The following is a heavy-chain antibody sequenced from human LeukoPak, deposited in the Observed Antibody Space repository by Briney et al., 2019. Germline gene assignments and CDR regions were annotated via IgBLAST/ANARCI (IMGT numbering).Heavy chain of an antibody. V-gene: IGHV3-48*04. J-gene: IGHJ4*02. CDR1: GFTFSSYS. CDR3: ARGGYDSSGYLFDY. Sequence: GGSLRLSCAASGFTFSSYSMNWVRQAPGKGLEWVSYISSSSSTIYYADSVKGRFTISRDNAKNSLYLQMNSLRAGDTAVYYCARGGYDSSGYLFDYWGQGTLVTVSS. CDR2: ISSSSSTI. D-gene: IGHD3-22*01.